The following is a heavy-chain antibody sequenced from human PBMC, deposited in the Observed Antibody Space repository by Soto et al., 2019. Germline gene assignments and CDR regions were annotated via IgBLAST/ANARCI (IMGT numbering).Heavy chain of an antibody. Sequence: GGSLRLSCTTSGFTFGDYALSWFRQAPGKGLESVGFIRSKANGGTTEYAASVKGRFTISRDDSRSISYLQMNSLKTEDTAVYYCTPESGYSRCQNDHWGQGTLVTVSS. J-gene: IGHJ4*02. CDR2: IRSKANGGTT. CDR1: GFTFGDYA. D-gene: IGHD3-22*01. CDR3: TPESGYSRCQNDH. V-gene: IGHV3-49*03.